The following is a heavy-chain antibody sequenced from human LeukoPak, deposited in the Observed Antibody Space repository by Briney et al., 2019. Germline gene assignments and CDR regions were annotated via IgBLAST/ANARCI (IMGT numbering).Heavy chain of an antibody. CDR1: GFTFADYA. D-gene: IGHD2-2*01. J-gene: IGHJ5*02. Sequence: GGSPRLSCAASGFTFADYAMHWVRQAPGKGPEWVSLISGDGGSTYYADSVKGRFTISRDNSKNSLYLQMNSLRTEDTALYYCAKGPNPYCSSTSCYAPWGQGTLVTVSS. V-gene: IGHV3-43*02. CDR3: AKGPNPYCSSTSCYAP. CDR2: ISGDGGST.